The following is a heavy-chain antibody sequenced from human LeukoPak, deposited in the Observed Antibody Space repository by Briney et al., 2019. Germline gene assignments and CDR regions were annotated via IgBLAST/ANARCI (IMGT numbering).Heavy chain of an antibody. D-gene: IGHD2/OR15-2a*01. CDR2: IYHSGST. CDR1: GGSISSGGYS. Sequence: SETLSLTCAVSGGSISSGGYSWSWIRQPPGKGLEWIGYIYHSGSTYYNPSLKSRVTISVDTSKNQFSLKLSSVTAADTAVYYCARHVSSAGLDYYYYMDVWGKGTTVTVSS. V-gene: IGHV4-30-2*03. CDR3: ARHVSSAGLDYYYYMDV. J-gene: IGHJ6*03.